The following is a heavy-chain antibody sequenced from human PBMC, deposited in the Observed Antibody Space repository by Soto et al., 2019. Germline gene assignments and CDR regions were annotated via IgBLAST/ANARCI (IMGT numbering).Heavy chain of an antibody. V-gene: IGHV4-39*01. D-gene: IGHD7-27*01. CDR1: CGSISSSSYY. CDR3: ARHLTGDYYYGMDV. Sequence: SETLSLTCTVSCGSISSSSYYWGWIRQPPGKGLEWIGSIYYSGSTYYNPSLKSRVTISVDTSKNQFSLKLSSVTAADTAVYYCARHLTGDYYYGMDVWGQGTTVTVSS. J-gene: IGHJ6*02. CDR2: IYYSGST.